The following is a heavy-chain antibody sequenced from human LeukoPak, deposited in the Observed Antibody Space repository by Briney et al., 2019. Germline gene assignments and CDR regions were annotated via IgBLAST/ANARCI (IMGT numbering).Heavy chain of an antibody. CDR2: IKHNVDEL. CDR1: GFTFSSYW. Sequence: GGSLRLSCAASGFTFSSYWMTWVRQAPGKGLEWVANIKHNVDELNYVDSVEDRFTISRDNAKNSLYLHMTSLRAEDTAVYYCARELRTFDSWGQGTLVSVSS. V-gene: IGHV3-7*01. CDR3: ARELRTFDS. J-gene: IGHJ4*02. D-gene: IGHD3-16*01.